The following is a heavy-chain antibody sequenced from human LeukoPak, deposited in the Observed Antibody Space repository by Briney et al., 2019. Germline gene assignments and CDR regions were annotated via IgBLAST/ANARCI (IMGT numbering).Heavy chain of an antibody. CDR1: GVSISSYY. V-gene: IGHV4-59*08. J-gene: IGHJ6*02. D-gene: IGHD3-3*01. CDR3: ARLTLMEWPYYYYGMDV. Sequence: AETLSLTCTVSGVSISSYYRSWLRQPPGKGLEWIGYIYYSGSTKYHPSPKSRLTISVATSKNQFSLKLSSVTAADTAVYYCARLTLMEWPYYYYGMDVWGQGTTVTVSS. CDR2: IYYSGST.